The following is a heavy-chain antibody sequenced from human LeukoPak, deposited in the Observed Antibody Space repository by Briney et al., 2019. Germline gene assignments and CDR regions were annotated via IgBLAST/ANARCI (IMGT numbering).Heavy chain of an antibody. J-gene: IGHJ4*02. V-gene: IGHV3-48*02. Sequence: GGSLRLSCAASGFAFSSYSMNWVRQAPGKGLEWVSYISTSSSTIYYADSVKGRFTISRDNAKNSLYLQMNSLRDEDTAVYYCARDYRSSSGWTVDYWGQGTLVTVSS. D-gene: IGHD6-19*01. CDR3: ARDYRSSSGWTVDY. CDR1: GFAFSSYS. CDR2: ISTSSSTI.